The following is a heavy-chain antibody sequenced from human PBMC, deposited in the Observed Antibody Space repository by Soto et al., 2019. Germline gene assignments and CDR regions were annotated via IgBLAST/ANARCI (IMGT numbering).Heavy chain of an antibody. Sequence: SQTLSLTCVISGDSVSIYSGAWNWIRQSPSRGLEWLGRTYYRSKWYYDYAESVKSRIIISVDTSKNQFSLQLNSVTPEDTAVYYCARDEGSGLLSLGPDDVMYFCGQGTTVTVSS. CDR2: TYYRSKWYY. D-gene: IGHD3-10*01. J-gene: IGHJ6*02. CDR1: GDSVSIYSGA. CDR3: ARDEGSGLLSLGPDDVMYF. V-gene: IGHV6-1*01.